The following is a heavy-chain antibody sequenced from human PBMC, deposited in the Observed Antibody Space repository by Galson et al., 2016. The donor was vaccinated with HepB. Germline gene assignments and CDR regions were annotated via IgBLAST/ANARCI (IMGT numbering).Heavy chain of an antibody. CDR1: GFTFSDYY. CDR3: ARSPLLYYDSSGYYNPSPFDY. V-gene: IGHV3-11*01. D-gene: IGHD3-22*01. J-gene: IGHJ4*02. CDR2: ISSSGTTI. Sequence: SLRLSCAASGFTFSDYYMTWIRQAPGTGLEWVSYISSSGTTIYYADSVKGRFTISRDNAKSSLFLHMNSLRAEDTAVYYCARSPLLYYDSSGYYNPSPFDYWGQGTLVTFSS.